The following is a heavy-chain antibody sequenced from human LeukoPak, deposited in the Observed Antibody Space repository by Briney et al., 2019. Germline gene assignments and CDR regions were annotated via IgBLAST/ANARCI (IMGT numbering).Heavy chain of an antibody. J-gene: IGHJ5*02. V-gene: IGHV3-66*01. CDR1: GFTVSSNY. D-gene: IGHD3-22*01. Sequence: GGSLRLSCAASGFTVSSNYMSWVRQAPGKGLEWVSVIYSGGSTYYADSVKGRFTISRDNSKNTLYVQMNSLRAEDTAVYYCAAHSSGYLGWFDPWGQGTLVTVSS. CDR3: AAHSSGYLGWFDP. CDR2: IYSGGST.